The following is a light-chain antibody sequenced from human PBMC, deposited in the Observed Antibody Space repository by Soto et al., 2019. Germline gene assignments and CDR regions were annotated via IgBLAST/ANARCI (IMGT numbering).Light chain of an antibody. V-gene: IGKV3-15*01. CDR1: QSVSSN. CDR3: QKYNSWPPIT. CDR2: GAS. Sequence: EIVMTQSPATLSVSPGERATLSCRASQSVSSNLAWYQQKPGQAPRLLIYGASTRATGIPARFSGSGSGTEFTLTISRRQSEDFAVYYCQKYNSWPPITFGQGTRLESK. J-gene: IGKJ5*01.